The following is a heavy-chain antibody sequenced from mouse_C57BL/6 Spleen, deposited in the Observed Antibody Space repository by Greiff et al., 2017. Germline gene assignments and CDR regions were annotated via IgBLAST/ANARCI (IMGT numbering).Heavy chain of an antibody. CDR2: ISDGGSYT. J-gene: IGHJ4*01. V-gene: IGHV5-4*01. Sequence: EVKGVESGGGLVKPGGSLKLSCAASGFTFRSYAMSWVRQTPEKRLEWVATISDGGSYTYYPDNVKGRFPISRDNAKNNLYLQMVHMKSEDTAMYYCAREDSPYSMDYWGQGTSGTVSS. CDR1: GFTFRSYA. CDR3: AREDSPYSMDY.